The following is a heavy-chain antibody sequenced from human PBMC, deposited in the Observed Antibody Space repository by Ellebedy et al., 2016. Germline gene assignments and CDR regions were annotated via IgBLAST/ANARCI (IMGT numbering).Heavy chain of an antibody. CDR3: AKDMLIVDADYGLDV. CDR1: GFTFSVFG. D-gene: IGHD3-16*01. V-gene: IGHV3-21*01. Sequence: GESLKISCAASGFTFSVFGMNWVRQAPGKGLEWVSFISSSSDYIYYGDSVKGRFTISRDNAKASLYLQMNSLGTEDTAVYYCAKDMLIVDADYGLDVWGQGTTVIVS. J-gene: IGHJ6*02. CDR2: ISSSSDYI.